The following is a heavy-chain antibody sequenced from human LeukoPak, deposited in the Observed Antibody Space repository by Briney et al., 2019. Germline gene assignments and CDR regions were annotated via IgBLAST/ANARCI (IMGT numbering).Heavy chain of an antibody. CDR1: GFTFSDYY. J-gene: IGHJ3*02. Sequence: PGGSLRLSCAASGFTFSDYYMSWIRQAPGKGLEWVSYISSSSSYTNYADSVKGRFTISRDNAKNSLYLQMNSLRAEDTAVYYCARGVKGIAVAGTDAFDIWGQGTMVTVSS. D-gene: IGHD6-19*01. CDR2: ISSSSSYT. V-gene: IGHV3-11*05. CDR3: ARGVKGIAVAGTDAFDI.